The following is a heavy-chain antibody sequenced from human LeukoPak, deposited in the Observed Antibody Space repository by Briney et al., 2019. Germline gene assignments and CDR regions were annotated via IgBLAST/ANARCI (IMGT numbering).Heavy chain of an antibody. J-gene: IGHJ4*02. CDR1: GYTFTSYY. CDR3: ATKGYDFWSGYYPRPSDFDY. CDR2: INPSGGST. Sequence: ASVKVSCKASGYTFTSYYMHWVRQAPGQGLEWMGIINPSGGSTSYAQKFQGRVTMTRDTSTSTVYMELSSLRAEDTAVYYCATKGYDFWSGYYPRPSDFDYWGQGTLVTVSS. D-gene: IGHD3-3*01. V-gene: IGHV1-46*01.